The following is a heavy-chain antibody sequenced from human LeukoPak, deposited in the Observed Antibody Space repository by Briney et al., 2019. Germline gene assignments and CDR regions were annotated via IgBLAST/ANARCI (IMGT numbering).Heavy chain of an antibody. V-gene: IGHV3-30*03. CDR3: ARDPQLGYSGSYFDY. Sequence: GGSLRLSCAASGFTFSSYGMHWVRQAPGKGLEWVAVISYDGSNKYYADSVKGRFTISRDNSKNTLYLQMNSLRAEDTAVYYCARDPQLGYSGSYFDYWGQGTLVTVSS. CDR2: ISYDGSNK. J-gene: IGHJ4*02. CDR1: GFTFSSYG. D-gene: IGHD1-26*01.